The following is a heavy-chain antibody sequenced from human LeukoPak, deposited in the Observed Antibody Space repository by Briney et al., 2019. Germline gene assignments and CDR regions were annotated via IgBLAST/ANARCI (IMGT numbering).Heavy chain of an antibody. CDR3: ARGRAAAGTWSGYHWFDP. J-gene: IGHJ5*02. CDR2: IYYSGST. CDR1: GGSISSYY. D-gene: IGHD6-13*01. V-gene: IGHV4-59*08. Sequence: PSETLSLTCTVSGGSISSYYWSWIRQPPGKGLEWIGYIYYSGSTNYNPSLKSRVTISVDTSKNQISLKLSSVTAADTAVYYCARGRAAAGTWSGYHWFDPWGQGTLVTVSS.